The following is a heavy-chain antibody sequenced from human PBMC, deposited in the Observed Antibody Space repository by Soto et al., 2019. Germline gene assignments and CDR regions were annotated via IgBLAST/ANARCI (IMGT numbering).Heavy chain of an antibody. V-gene: IGHV1-3*01. Sequence: QVQLVQSGAEVKKPGASVKVSCKASGYTFSNYLLHWVRQAPGQGLEWMGWINAGNGHTKYSQKCQGRVTFTTDTSATTAYIELSSLRSEDTAVYYCASPSYGSGSYYWGQGTLVTVSS. J-gene: IGHJ4*02. D-gene: IGHD3-10*01. CDR2: INAGNGHT. CDR1: GYTFSNYL. CDR3: ASPSYGSGSYY.